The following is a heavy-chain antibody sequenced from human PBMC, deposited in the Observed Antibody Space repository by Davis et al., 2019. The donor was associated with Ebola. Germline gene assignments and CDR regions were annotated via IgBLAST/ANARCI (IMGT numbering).Heavy chain of an antibody. V-gene: IGHV3-33*06. CDR1: GFTFSSYG. J-gene: IGHJ4*02. CDR3: AKFGGQGPYSYGPVDY. CDR2: IWYDGSNK. D-gene: IGHD5-18*01. Sequence: GESLKISCAASGFTFSSYGMHWVRQAPGKGLEWVAVIWYDGSNKYYADSVKGRFTISRDNSKNTLYLQMNSLRAEDTAVYYCAKFGGQGPYSYGPVDYWGQGTLVTVSS.